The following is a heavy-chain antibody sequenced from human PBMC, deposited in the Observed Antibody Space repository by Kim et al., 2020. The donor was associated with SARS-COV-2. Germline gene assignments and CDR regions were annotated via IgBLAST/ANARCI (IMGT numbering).Heavy chain of an antibody. J-gene: IGHJ4*02. V-gene: IGHV3-9*01. D-gene: IGHD5-12*01. CDR2: INWNSGYV. CDR3: AKVVDMPPEYFEN. CDR1: GFAFDDYA. Sequence: GGSLRLSCAASGFAFDDYAMHWVRQAPGKGLEWVSGINWNSGYVVYADSVKGRFTISRDNAKNSLYLQMNSLRPEDTAMYYCAKVVDMPPEYFENWGQGTLVTVSS.